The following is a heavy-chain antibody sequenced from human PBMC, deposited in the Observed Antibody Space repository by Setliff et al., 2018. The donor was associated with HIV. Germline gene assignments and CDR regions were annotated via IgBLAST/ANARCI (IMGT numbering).Heavy chain of an antibody. CDR1: GGSISSGGYY. CDR3: ARVGRYSASFGNWFDP. V-gene: IGHV4-31*03. J-gene: IGHJ5*02. CDR2: IYYSGST. D-gene: IGHD6-6*01. Sequence: SETLSLTCTVSGGSISSGGYYWSWIRQHPGKGLEWIGYIYYSGSTYYNPSLKSRVTMSVYTSKHQFSLKLSSVTAADTAVYYCARVGRYSASFGNWFDPWGQGTLVTVSS.